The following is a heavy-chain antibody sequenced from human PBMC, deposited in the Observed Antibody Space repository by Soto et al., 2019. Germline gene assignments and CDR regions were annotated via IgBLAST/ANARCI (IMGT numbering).Heavy chain of an antibody. J-gene: IGHJ6*02. CDR1: GFTFSSYG. CDR3: AREYILTGYYYGMDV. D-gene: IGHD3-9*01. V-gene: IGHV3-30*03. Sequence: QVQLVESGGGVVQPGRSLRLSCAASGFTFSSYGMHWVRQAPGKGLEWVAVISYDGSNKYYADSVKGRFTISRDNSKNTLYLQMNGLRAEDTAVYYCAREYILTGYYYGMDVWGQGTTVTVSS. CDR2: ISYDGSNK.